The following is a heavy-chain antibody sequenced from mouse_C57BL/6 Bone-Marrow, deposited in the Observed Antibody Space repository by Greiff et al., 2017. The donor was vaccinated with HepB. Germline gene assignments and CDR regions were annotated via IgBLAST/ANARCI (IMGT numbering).Heavy chain of an antibody. V-gene: IGHV5-6*01. J-gene: IGHJ3*01. CDR1: GFTFSSYG. CDR2: ISSGGSYN. CDR3: ARQRTLTVS. Sequence: EVMLVESGGDLVKPGGSLKLSCAASGFTFSSYGMSWVRQTPDKRLEWVATISSGGSYNYYPDSVKGRFTISRDNAKNTLYLQMSSLKSEDTAMYYCARQRTLTVSGGQGTLVTVSA.